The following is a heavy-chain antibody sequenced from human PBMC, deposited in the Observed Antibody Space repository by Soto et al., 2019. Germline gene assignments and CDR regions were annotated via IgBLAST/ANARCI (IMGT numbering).Heavy chain of an antibody. CDR2: IYPGDSDT. CDR1: GYSFTSYW. D-gene: IGHD6-13*01. V-gene: IGHV5-51*01. J-gene: IGHJ6*02. Sequence: PGESLKISCKGSGYSFTSYWIGWVRQMTGKGLEWMGIIYPGDSDTRYSPSFQGQVTISADKSISTAYLQWSSLKASDTAMYYCARVTPYSSRESYSGMDVWGQGTTVTVSS. CDR3: ARVTPYSSRESYSGMDV.